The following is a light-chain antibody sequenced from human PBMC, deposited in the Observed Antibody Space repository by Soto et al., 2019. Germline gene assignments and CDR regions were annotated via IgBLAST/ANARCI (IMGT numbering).Light chain of an antibody. J-gene: IGKJ4*01. CDR3: QQFGNSPFT. V-gene: IGKV3-20*01. Sequence: ENVLTQSPGTLSFSPGERATLSCRARQSVSSSLAWYQQKPGQAPGLLIYDASNRATGIPDRFSGSGSGTDFTLTISRLEPEDFAVYYCQQFGNSPFTFGGGTKVDIK. CDR1: QSVSSS. CDR2: DAS.